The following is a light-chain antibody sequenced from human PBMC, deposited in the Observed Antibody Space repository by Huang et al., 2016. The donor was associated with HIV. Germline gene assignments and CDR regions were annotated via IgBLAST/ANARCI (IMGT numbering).Light chain of an antibody. CDR1: QSVLYSSNNKNY. J-gene: IGKJ4*01. CDR2: WAS. CDR3: QQYYNTPFA. V-gene: IGKV4-1*01. Sequence: IVMTQSPDSLAVSLGERATINCKSSQSVLYSSNNKNYLAWYQQKPGQAPKLPIYWASTREAGVPDRFSGSGSGTDFTLTISSLQAEDVAVYYCQQYYNTPFAFGGGTKVEIK.